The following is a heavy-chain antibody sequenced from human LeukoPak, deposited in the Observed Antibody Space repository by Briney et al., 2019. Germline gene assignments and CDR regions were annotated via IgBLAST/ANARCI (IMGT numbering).Heavy chain of an antibody. D-gene: IGHD3-10*01. CDR3: AREHGSAGVDAFDT. Sequence: PGVSLSFSSAASGFTCSCLARHWLPQAQGLGLEYVTTLSSNEGSTYYVNSVKSRFTTCRDTSKNTLYLQMGSPRAEDIAVYYSAREHGSAGVDAFDTWGQGTMVTVSP. J-gene: IGHJ3*02. CDR2: LSSNEGST. V-gene: IGHV3-64*01. CDR1: GFTCSCLA.